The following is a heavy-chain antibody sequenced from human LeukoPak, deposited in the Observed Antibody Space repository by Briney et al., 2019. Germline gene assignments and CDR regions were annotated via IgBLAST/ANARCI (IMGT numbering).Heavy chain of an antibody. J-gene: IGHJ6*02. CDR3: ARDRRRAAAGTGPSYYYYYGMDV. CDR1: GGSFSGYY. V-gene: IGHV4-34*01. Sequence: SETLSLTCAVYGGSFSGYYWSWIRQPPGKGLEWIGEINHSGSTNYNPSLKSRVTMSVDTSKNQFPLKLSSVTAADTAVYYCARDRRRAAAGTGPSYYYYYGMDVWGQGTTVTVSS. D-gene: IGHD6-13*01. CDR2: INHSGST.